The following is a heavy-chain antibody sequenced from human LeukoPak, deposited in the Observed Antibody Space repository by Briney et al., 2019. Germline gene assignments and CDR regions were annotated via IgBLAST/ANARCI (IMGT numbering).Heavy chain of an antibody. CDR2: IYTSGST. D-gene: IGHD3-22*01. J-gene: IGHJ4*02. CDR3: ARDAPYYSDSSGPVGY. V-gene: IGHV4-61*02. CDR1: GGSISSGSYY. Sequence: SQTLSLTCTVSGGSISSGSYYWSWIRQPAGKGLEWIGRIYTSGSTNYNPSLKSRVTISVDTSKNQFSLKLSSVTAADTAIYYCARDAPYYSDSSGPVGYWGQGTLVTVSS.